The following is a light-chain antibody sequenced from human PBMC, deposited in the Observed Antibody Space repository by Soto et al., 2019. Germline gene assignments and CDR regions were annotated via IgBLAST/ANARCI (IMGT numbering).Light chain of an antibody. CDR1: QTVTDY. J-gene: IGKJ1*01. CDR2: SAS. V-gene: IGKV1-39*01. Sequence: DIQMTQSPSSLSASVGDRVTITCRAGQTVTDYLNWYQHKPGKAPKLLIYSASTLQTGVPSRFSGSGSGTDFTLTITSLQPEDFGTYYCHQTCSTPQTFGQGTRVEIK. CDR3: HQTCSTPQT.